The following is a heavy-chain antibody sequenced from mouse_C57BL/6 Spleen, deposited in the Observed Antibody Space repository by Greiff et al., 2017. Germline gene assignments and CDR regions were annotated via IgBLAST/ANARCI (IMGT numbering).Heavy chain of an antibody. CDR3: ARSGESARGYYGSSYGY. CDR2: IYPGSGST. Sequence: QVQLKQPGAELVKPGASVKMSCKASGYTFTSYWLTWVKQRPGQGLEWIGDIYPGSGSTNYNEKFKSKATLTVDTSSSTAYMQLSSLTSEDSAVYYCARSGESARGYYGSSYGYWGQGTTLTVSS. V-gene: IGHV1-55*01. D-gene: IGHD1-1*01. J-gene: IGHJ2*01. CDR1: GYTFTSYW.